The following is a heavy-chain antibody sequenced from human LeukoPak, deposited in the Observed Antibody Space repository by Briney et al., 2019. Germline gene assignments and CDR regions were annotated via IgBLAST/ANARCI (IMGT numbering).Heavy chain of an antibody. CDR2: IYHSGST. J-gene: IGHJ3*02. V-gene: IGHV4-38-2*01. CDR1: VYSISSGDY. Sequence: SSETLSLTCAVSVYSISSGDYWGWIRQPPGKGLEWIGSIYHSGSTYKNPSLKSRVTISVDTSKNQFTLKLSSVTAADTAVYYCARNLTVPRHDAFDIWGQGTMVTVSS. D-gene: IGHD6-6*01. CDR3: ARNLTVPRHDAFDI.